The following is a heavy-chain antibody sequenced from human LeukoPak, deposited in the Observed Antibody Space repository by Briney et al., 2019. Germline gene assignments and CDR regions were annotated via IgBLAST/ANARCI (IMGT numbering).Heavy chain of an antibody. CDR1: GDSITSYY. CDR2: IHISGSS. J-gene: IGHJ4*02. V-gene: IGHV4-4*07. D-gene: IGHD4-11*01. Sequence: PSETLSLTCAVSGDSITSYYWNWIRQPAGKGLEWIGRIHISGSSKYNPSLKSRVTMSLDTSTNQVSLKLSSVTAADTAVYYCARERSTSVNTYYFDSWGQGTLVTASS. CDR3: ARERSTSVNTYYFDS.